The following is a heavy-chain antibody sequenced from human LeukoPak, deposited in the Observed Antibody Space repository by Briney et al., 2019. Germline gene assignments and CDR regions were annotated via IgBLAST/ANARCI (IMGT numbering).Heavy chain of an antibody. V-gene: IGHV3-43*02. D-gene: IGHD1-14*01. CDR1: AFTFDDYG. CDR2: ISGDGGRT. CDR3: AKDSPLGTGWFDP. Sequence: GGSLRLSSSASAFTFDDYGMSWVRQAPGKGLEWVSLISGDGGRTYYAGSVKGRFTISRDNSKNSLYLQMNSLRTEDTALYYCAKDSPLGTGWFDPWGQGTLVTVSS. J-gene: IGHJ5*02.